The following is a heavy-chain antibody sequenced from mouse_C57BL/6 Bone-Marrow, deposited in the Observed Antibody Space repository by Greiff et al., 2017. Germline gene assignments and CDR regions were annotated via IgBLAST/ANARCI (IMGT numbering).Heavy chain of an antibody. V-gene: IGHV1-15*01. Sequence: QVHVKQSGAELVRPGASVTLSCKASGYTFTDYEMHWVKQTPVHGLEWIGAIDPETGGTAYNQKFKGKAILTADKSSSTAYMELRSLTSEDSAVYYCTRHYGRSWFAYWGQGTLVTVSA. CDR1: GYTFTDYE. CDR3: TRHYGRSWFAY. J-gene: IGHJ3*01. CDR2: IDPETGGT. D-gene: IGHD1-1*01.